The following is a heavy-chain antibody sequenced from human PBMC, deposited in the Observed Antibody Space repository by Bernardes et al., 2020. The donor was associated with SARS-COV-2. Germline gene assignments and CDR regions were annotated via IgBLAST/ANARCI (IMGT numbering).Heavy chain of an antibody. J-gene: IGHJ6*02. CDR2: IKQDGSEI. CDR3: ARDQWIIGIHYYYYFGLDV. V-gene: IGHV3-7*03. D-gene: IGHD5-12*01. CDR1: GFTFRSHW. Sequence: GGSLRLSCGASGFTFRSHWMSWVRQAPGKGLEWVANIKQDGSEIYYVDSVKGRFTISRDNAKNSLYLQMNSLRAEDTAVYYCARDQWIIGIHYYYYFGLDVWGQGTTVTVSS.